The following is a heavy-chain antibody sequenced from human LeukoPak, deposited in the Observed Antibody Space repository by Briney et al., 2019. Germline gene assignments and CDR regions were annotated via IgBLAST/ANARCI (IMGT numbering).Heavy chain of an antibody. Sequence: SQTLSLTCTVSGGSISSGDYYWSWIRQPPGKGLEWIGYIYYSGSTYYNPSLKSRVTISVDTSKNQFSLKLSSVTAADTAVYYCARTPTAMVTPFFDYWGQGTLVTVSS. CDR2: IYYSGST. J-gene: IGHJ4*02. CDR1: GGSISSGDYY. CDR3: ARTPTAMVTPFFDY. V-gene: IGHV4-30-4*01. D-gene: IGHD5-18*01.